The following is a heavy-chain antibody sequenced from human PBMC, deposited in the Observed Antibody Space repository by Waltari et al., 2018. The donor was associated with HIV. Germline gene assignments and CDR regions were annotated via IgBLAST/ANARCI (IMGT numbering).Heavy chain of an antibody. V-gene: IGHV4-59*01. CDR2: IYYTGST. CDR1: GGSISNYY. J-gene: IGHJ4*02. D-gene: IGHD6-19*01. CDR3: ARYSSAWTGFDY. Sequence: QVQLQESGPGLVKPSETLSLICTVSGGSISNYYWGWIRQPPGKGLEWIGYIYYTGSTDSNPSLNSRVTISVDTSKNQFSLKLTSVTAADTAQYYCARYSSAWTGFDYWGQGTLVTVSS.